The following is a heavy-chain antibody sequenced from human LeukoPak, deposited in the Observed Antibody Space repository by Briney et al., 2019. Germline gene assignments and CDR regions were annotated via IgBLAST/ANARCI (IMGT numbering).Heavy chain of an antibody. Sequence: GGSLRLSCAASGFTFSSYWMHTVRQAPGKGLVWVSRINSDGSSTSYADSVKGRFTISRDNAKNTLYLQMNSLRAEDTVVDYCASTPLGVAAVDYWGQGTLVTVSS. V-gene: IGHV3-74*01. D-gene: IGHD6-19*01. CDR1: GFTFSSYW. CDR2: INSDGSST. CDR3: ASTPLGVAAVDY. J-gene: IGHJ4*02.